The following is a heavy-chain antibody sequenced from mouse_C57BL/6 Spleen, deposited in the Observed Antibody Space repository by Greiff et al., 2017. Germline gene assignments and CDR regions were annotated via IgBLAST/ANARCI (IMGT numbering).Heavy chain of an antibody. D-gene: IGHD1-1*01. V-gene: IGHV14-2*01. J-gene: IGHJ2*01. Sequence: VQLQQSGAELVKPGASVKLSCTASGFNIKDYYMHWVKQRTEQGLEWIGRIDPEDGETKYAPKFPGKATITADTSSNTAYLQLSSLTSEDTAVYYCARSRGTTVGDYWGQGTTRTVSS. CDR1: GFNIKDYY. CDR2: IDPEDGET. CDR3: ARSRGTTVGDY.